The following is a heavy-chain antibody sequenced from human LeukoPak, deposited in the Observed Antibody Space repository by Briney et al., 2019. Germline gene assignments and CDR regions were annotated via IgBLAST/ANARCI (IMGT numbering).Heavy chain of an antibody. CDR3: ARTNTFGELSGDFDY. V-gene: IGHV4-39*07. Sequence: PSETLSLTCTVSGGSISSSSYYWGWIRQPPWKGLEWIGSIYYSGSTYYNPSLKSRVTISVDTSKNQFSLKLSSVTAADTAVYYCARTNTFGELSGDFDYWGQGTLVTVSS. D-gene: IGHD3-10*01. CDR1: GGSISSSSYY. CDR2: IYYSGST. J-gene: IGHJ4*02.